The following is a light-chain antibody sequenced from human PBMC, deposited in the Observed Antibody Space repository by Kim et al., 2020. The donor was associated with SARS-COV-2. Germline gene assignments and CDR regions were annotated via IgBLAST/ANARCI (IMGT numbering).Light chain of an antibody. CDR1: SSDGGGYNY. J-gene: IGLJ1*01. Sequence: QSALTQPASVSGSPGQSITISCTGTSSDGGGYNYVSWYQQYPGKAPKLMIYDVSKRPSGVSNRFSGSKSGNTASLTISGLQAEDEADYYCSSYRSSGYVFGTGTKVTVL. CDR3: SSYRSSGYV. CDR2: DVS. V-gene: IGLV2-14*03.